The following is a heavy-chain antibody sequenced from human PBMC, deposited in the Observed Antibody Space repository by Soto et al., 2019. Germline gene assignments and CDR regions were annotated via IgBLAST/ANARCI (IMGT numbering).Heavy chain of an antibody. CDR1: GPTFSTYG. J-gene: IGHJ4*02. V-gene: IGHV3-21*01. Sequence: DVQLVESGGGLVKPGGSLRLSCVASGPTFSTYGMNWLRQTPGKGLEWVSSITSSGSYIHYADSVQGRFTVSRDNAKNSMYLQMNSLRVEDTAVYFCARDESAGSSTSNWGQGTLVTVSS. CDR3: ARDESAGSSTSN. D-gene: IGHD2-2*01. CDR2: ITSSGSYI.